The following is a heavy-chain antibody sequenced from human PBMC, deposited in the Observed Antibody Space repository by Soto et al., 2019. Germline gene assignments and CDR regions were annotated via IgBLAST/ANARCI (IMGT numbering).Heavy chain of an antibody. CDR3: ARDYCSGGSCYYEVAFDI. J-gene: IGHJ3*02. CDR1: GFTFSDYY. Sequence: GGSLRLSCAASGFTFSDYYMSWIRLAPGKGLEWVSYISSSGSTIYYADSVKGRFTISRDNAKNSLYLQMNSLRAEDTAVYYCARDYCSGGSCYYEVAFDIWGQGTMVTVSS. D-gene: IGHD2-15*01. V-gene: IGHV3-11*01. CDR2: ISSSGSTI.